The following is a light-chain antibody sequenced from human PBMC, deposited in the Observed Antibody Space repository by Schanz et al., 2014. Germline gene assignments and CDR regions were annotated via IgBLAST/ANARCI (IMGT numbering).Light chain of an antibody. CDR2: DAS. V-gene: IGKV1-13*02. CDR1: QGISSY. CDR3: QHYTSDSRK. J-gene: IGKJ1*01. Sequence: AIQLTQSPSSLSASVGDRVTITCRASQGISSYLAWSQQKPGKAPKLLIYDASSLESGVPSRFSGSGSGTEFTLTISSLQPDDFATYYCQHYTSDSRKFGQGTTVEIK.